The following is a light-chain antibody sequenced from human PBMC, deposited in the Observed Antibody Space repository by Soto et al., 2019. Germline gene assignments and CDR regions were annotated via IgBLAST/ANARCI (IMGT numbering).Light chain of an antibody. V-gene: IGKV1-5*03. CDR2: KAS. CDR3: QQYNSYPWT. Sequence: DIQMTQSPSTLSASVGDRVTITCRASQSISSWLAWYQQKPGKAPKLLIYKASSLESVVPSRFSGSGSGTEFTLTISSLQPDDFAPSYCQQYNSYPWTFGQGTKVEIK. CDR1: QSISSW. J-gene: IGKJ1*01.